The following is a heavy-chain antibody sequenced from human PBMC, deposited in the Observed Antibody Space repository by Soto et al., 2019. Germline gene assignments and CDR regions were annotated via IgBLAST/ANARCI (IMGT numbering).Heavy chain of an antibody. CDR3: ASARSVSSSWYYGMDV. CDR2: ISAYNGNT. Sequence: QVQLVQSGAEVKKPGASVKVSCKASGYTFTSYGISWVRQAPGQGLEWMGWISAYNGNTNYAQKLQGRVTMTTDTSTSTAYMELRGLGSDDAAVYYCASARSVSSSWYYGMDVWGQGTTVTVSS. D-gene: IGHD6-13*01. J-gene: IGHJ6*02. V-gene: IGHV1-18*01. CDR1: GYTFTSYG.